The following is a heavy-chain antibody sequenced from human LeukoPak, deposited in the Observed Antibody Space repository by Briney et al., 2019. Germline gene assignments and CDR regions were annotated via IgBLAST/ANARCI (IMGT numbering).Heavy chain of an antibody. CDR3: ARGDYYGSGSYSDY. V-gene: IGHV3-30-3*01. CDR2: ISYDGSNK. D-gene: IGHD3-10*01. Sequence: GGSLRLSCAASGFTFSSYAMHWVRQAPGKGLEWVTLISYDGSNKYYADSVKGRFTISRYNSKNTLYLQMNSLRAEDTAVYYCARGDYYGSGSYSDYWGQGTLVTVSS. J-gene: IGHJ4*02. CDR1: GFTFSSYA.